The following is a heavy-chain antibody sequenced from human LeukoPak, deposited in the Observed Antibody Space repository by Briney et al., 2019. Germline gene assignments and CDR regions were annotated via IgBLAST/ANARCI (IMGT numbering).Heavy chain of an antibody. D-gene: IGHD2-15*01. CDR2: ISYDGSNK. CDR1: GFTFSSYA. V-gene: IGHV3-30*04. CDR3: ARERWSTYYFDC. J-gene: IGHJ4*02. Sequence: GRSLRLSCAASGFTFSSYAMHWVRQAPGKGLEWVAVISYDGSNKYYADSVKGRFTISRDNSKNTLYLQMNSLRAEDTAVYYCARERWSTYYFDCWGQGTLVTVSS.